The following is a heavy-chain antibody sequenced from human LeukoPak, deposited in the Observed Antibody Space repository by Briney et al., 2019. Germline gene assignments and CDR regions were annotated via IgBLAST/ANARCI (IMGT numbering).Heavy chain of an antibody. J-gene: IGHJ6*03. CDR2: ISAYNGNT. CDR1: GYTFTSHG. Sequence: ASVKVSCKASGYTFTSHGIDWVRQAPGQGLEWMGWISAYNGNTYYAQKFQGRVTMTTDTSTSTAYMELRSLRSDDTAVYYCARDGRIDRGYYYYYYMDVWGKGTTVTISS. V-gene: IGHV1-18*01. CDR3: ARDGRIDRGYYYYYYMDV. D-gene: IGHD1-26*01.